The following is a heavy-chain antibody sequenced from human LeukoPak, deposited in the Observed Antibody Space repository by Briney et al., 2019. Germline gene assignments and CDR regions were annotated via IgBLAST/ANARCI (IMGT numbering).Heavy chain of an antibody. D-gene: IGHD6-6*01. CDR1: GGSISSVGYY. CDR2: IYYSGST. V-gene: IGHV4-31*03. J-gene: IGHJ3*02. Sequence: SQTLSLTCTVSGGSISSVGYYWSWIRQHPGKGLEWIGYIYYSGSTYYNPSLKSRVTISVDTSKNQFSLKLSSVTAADTAVYYCARVVRIAARPGAFDIWGQGTMVTVSS. CDR3: ARVVRIAARPGAFDI.